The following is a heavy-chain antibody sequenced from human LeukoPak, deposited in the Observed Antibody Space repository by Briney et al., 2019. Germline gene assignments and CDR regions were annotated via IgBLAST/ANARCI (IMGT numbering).Heavy chain of an antibody. CDR1: GGSISSSSYY. CDR3: ARRIAVAGGGWFDP. Sequence: SETLSLTCTVSGGSISSSSYYWGWIRQPPGKGLEWIGSIYYSGSTYYNPSLKSRVSISVDTSKNQFSLQLSSVTAADTAVYYCARRIAVAGGGWFDPWGQGTLVTVSS. J-gene: IGHJ5*02. D-gene: IGHD6-19*01. CDR2: IYYSGST. V-gene: IGHV4-39*01.